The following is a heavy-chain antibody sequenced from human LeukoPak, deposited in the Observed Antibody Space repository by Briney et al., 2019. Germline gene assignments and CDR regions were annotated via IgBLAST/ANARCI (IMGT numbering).Heavy chain of an antibody. CDR2: IWYDGSEK. J-gene: IGHJ3*01. V-gene: IGHV3-33*01. CDR1: GFTFSTYG. Sequence: GRSLRLSCVASGFTFSTYGMHWVRQAPGKGLEWVAVIWYDGSEKYYGDSVKGRFTISRDNSKNTLYLQMNSLRADDTAVYYCARDSGHAFDLWGQGTMVTVSS. D-gene: IGHD6-25*01. CDR3: ARDSGHAFDL.